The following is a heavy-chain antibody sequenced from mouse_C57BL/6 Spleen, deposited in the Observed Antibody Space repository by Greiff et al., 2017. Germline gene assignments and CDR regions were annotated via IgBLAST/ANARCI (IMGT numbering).Heavy chain of an antibody. V-gene: IGHV5-9-1*02. J-gene: IGHJ3*01. CDR3: TSGDYDVDWFAY. CDR1: GFTFSSYA. Sequence: EVKVVESGEGLVKPGGSLKLSCAASGFTFSSYAMSWVRQTPEKRLEWVAYISSGGDYIYYADTVKGRFTISRDNARNTLYLQMSSLKSEDTAMYYCTSGDYDVDWFAYWGQGTLVTVSA. CDR2: ISSGGDYI. D-gene: IGHD2-4*01.